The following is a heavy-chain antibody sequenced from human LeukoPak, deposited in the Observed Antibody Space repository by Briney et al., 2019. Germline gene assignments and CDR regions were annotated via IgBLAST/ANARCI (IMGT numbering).Heavy chain of an antibody. CDR2: IGSSGSKT. J-gene: IGHJ6*03. CDR1: GFTFSDYY. V-gene: IGHV3-11*04. CDR3: ARLPGYSSSWYEYYYYYYYMDV. D-gene: IGHD6-13*01. Sequence: GGSLRLSCAASGFTFSDYYMGWIRQAPGKGLEWASYIGSSGSKTYHADSVKGRFTISRDNAKNSLYLQMNSLRTEDTAVYYCARLPGYSSSWYEYYYYYYYMDVWGKGTTVTVSS.